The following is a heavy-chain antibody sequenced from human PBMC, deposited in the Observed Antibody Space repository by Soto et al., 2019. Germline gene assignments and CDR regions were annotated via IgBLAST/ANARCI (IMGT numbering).Heavy chain of an antibody. Sequence: QVQLQESGPGLVKPSETLSLTCTVSGGSISSYYWSWIRQPPGKGLQWIGYIYYSGSTNYNPSLKSRVTISVDTSKNQFSLRLGSVTAADTGVYYCARTFSSSQPYNWFDPWGQGTLVTVSS. CDR2: IYYSGST. J-gene: IGHJ5*02. D-gene: IGHD6-6*01. CDR1: GGSISSYY. V-gene: IGHV4-59*01. CDR3: ARTFSSSQPYNWFDP.